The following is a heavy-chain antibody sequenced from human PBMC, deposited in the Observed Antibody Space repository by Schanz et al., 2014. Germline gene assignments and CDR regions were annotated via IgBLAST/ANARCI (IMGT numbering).Heavy chain of an antibody. V-gene: IGHV7-4-1*02. Sequence: QVHLVQSESELKNPGASVKVSCKTSGYSFSTYAMNWVRQAPGQGLEWMGWINTKTGNPTYAQGFTARYVFSLDTSVSTTHLQITTLRAVDTAVYYCARGYCAGASCPIFDSWGQGTLVTVSS. CDR1: GYSFSTYA. J-gene: IGHJ4*02. D-gene: IGHD2-8*02. CDR2: INTKTGNP. CDR3: ARGYCAGASCPIFDS.